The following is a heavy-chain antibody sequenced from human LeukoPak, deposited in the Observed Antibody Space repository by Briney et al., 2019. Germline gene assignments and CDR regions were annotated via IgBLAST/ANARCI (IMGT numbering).Heavy chain of an antibody. V-gene: IGHV3-43*01. J-gene: IGHJ4*02. D-gene: IGHD3-10*01. CDR3: AKGLRSYYYGSGSYDYFDY. CDR2: ISWDGGST. CDR1: GFTFDDYT. Sequence: GGSLRLSCAASGFTFDDYTMHWVRQAPGKGLEWVSLISWDGGSTYYADSAKGRFTISRDNSKNSLYLQMNSLRTEDTALYYCAKGLRSYYYGSGSYDYFDYWGQGTLVTVSS.